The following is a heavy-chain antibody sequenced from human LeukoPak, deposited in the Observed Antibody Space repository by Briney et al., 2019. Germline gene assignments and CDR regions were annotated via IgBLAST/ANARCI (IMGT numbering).Heavy chain of an antibody. J-gene: IGHJ4*02. Sequence: PGGSLRLSCAASGFTFSSYGMHWVRQAPGKGLEWVAYIRYDGSNKYYADSVKGRFTISRDNAKNTLYLKMNSLRAEDTAVYYCAREVAAPADWGQGTLVTVSS. CDR2: IRYDGSNK. CDR1: GFTFSSYG. CDR3: AREVAAPAD. V-gene: IGHV3-30*02. D-gene: IGHD6-19*01.